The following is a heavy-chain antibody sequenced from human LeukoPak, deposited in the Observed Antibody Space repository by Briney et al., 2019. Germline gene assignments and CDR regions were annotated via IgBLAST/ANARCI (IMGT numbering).Heavy chain of an antibody. D-gene: IGHD3-10*02. Sequence: AGGSLSLSCAASGFSFSSYGIQWVRQAPGKGLEWVSYISSSGSTIYYADSVKGRFTISRDNAKNSLYLQMNSLRAEDTAVYYCAELGITMIGGVWGKGTTVTISS. CDR1: GFSFSSYG. J-gene: IGHJ6*04. V-gene: IGHV3-48*03. CDR3: AELGITMIGGV. CDR2: ISSSGSTI.